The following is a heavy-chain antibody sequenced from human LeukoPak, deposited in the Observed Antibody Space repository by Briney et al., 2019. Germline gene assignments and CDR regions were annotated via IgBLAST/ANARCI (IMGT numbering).Heavy chain of an antibody. CDR1: GINFRTHG. CDR3: TRDGGWVHVWLPGGY. Sequence: GGPLRLSCVAPGINFRTHGMHGFGQAPGKGLDWVALISYEGSAKYYADSLQARFPISRNNSKNTLYLQMHSLRPEETAVYYFTRDGGWVHVWLPGGYWGRSPLVTVSA. J-gene: IGHJ1*01. D-gene: IGHD5-18*01. CDR2: ISYEGSAK. V-gene: IGHV3-30*04.